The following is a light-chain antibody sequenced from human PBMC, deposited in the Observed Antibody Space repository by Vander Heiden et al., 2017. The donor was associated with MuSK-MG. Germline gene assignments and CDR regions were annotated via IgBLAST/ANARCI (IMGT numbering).Light chain of an antibody. CDR1: SSDVGSYNY. CDR2: EVS. Sequence: QSALTQPASVTGSPGPSIIISGTGTSSDVGSYNYFSWYQQPTAKPSKLMVYEVSKRPSGSANRFSVSKSGNTASPTISERQDEDDADYYYSSYTSSSPYVFGTGTKVTVL. CDR3: SSYTSSSPYV. V-gene: IGLV2-14*01. J-gene: IGLJ1*01.